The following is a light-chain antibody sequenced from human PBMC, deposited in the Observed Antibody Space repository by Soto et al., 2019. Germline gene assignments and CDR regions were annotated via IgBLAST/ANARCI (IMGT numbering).Light chain of an antibody. CDR1: SGDVGGYNY. Sequence: QSVLTQPASVSGSPGQSITISCTGTSGDVGGYNYVSWYQQHPGKAPKLIIYEVTYRPSGVSNRFSGSKSGNTASLTISGLHAEDEADYHCSSYTSTTTLEVFGGGTKLTVL. CDR3: SSYTSTTTLEV. V-gene: IGLV2-14*01. J-gene: IGLJ2*01. CDR2: EVT.